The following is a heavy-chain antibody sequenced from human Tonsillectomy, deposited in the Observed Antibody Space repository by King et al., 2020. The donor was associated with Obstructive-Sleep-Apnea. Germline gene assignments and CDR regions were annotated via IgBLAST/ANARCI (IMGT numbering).Heavy chain of an antibody. J-gene: IGHJ4*02. CDR2: IWYDGRNK. CDR1: GFTFSSYG. Sequence: VQLVESGGGVVQPGRSLRLSCAASGFTFSSYGMHWVRQAPGKGLEWVAVIWYDGRNKYYADSVKGRFTISRDNSKNTLYLQMNSLRAEDTAVYYCARDLLLRGYSGPFDYWGQGTLVTVSS. CDR3: ARDLLLRGYSGPFDY. D-gene: IGHD5-12*01. V-gene: IGHV3-33*01.